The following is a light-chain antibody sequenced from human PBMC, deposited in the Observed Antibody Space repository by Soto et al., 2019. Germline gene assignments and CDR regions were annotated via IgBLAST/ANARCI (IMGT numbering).Light chain of an antibody. CDR3: QQYNKWPPWT. V-gene: IGKV3-20*01. CDR2: GAS. Sequence: EIVLTQSPGTLSLSPGERATLSCRASQRVSSTYLAWYQQKPGQAPRLLIYGASSRATGIPDRFSGSGSGTDFTLTISRLEPEDFAVYYCQQYNKWPPWTFGQGTKVEIK. J-gene: IGKJ1*01. CDR1: QRVSSTY.